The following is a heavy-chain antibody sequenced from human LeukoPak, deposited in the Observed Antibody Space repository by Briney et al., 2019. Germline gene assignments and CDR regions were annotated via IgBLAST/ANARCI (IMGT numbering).Heavy chain of an antibody. D-gene: IGHD2-21*02. V-gene: IGHV3-23*01. J-gene: IGHJ3*02. CDR1: GXTFXSXX. Sequence: GGSLRLSCAASGXTFXSXXXXXXXXAPXXXXXWXSSXXXXXXXTYXADSVKGXLTISRDNSKSTLYLQMNSLRVDDRAVYYCAKPRGRGVTAIPDAFDIWGQGTMVTVSS. CDR2: XXXXXXXT. CDR3: AKPRGRGVTAIPDAFDI.